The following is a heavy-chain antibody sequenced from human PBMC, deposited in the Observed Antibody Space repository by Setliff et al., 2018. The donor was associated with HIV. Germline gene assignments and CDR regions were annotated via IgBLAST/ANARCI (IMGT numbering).Heavy chain of an antibody. J-gene: IGHJ4*02. D-gene: IGHD6-13*01. Sequence: ASVKVSCKASGYAFTSQFMHWVRQAPGQGLEWMGIISPSGDRTTYAQRFRSRVTMTSDTSTGTVYMELSSLRSEDTAVYYCARADSSNWYHVDYWGQGTLVTVSS. CDR2: ISPSGDRT. CDR3: ARADSSNWYHVDY. CDR1: GYAFTSQF. V-gene: IGHV1-46*01.